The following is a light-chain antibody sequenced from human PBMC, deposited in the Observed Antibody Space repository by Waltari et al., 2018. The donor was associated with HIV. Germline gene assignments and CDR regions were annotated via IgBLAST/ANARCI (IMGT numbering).Light chain of an antibody. CDR1: SGSVASNY. V-gene: IGLV6-57*02. J-gene: IGLJ3*02. CDR3: QSYDNSNWV. CDR2: EDD. Sequence: ILTQPHSVPESPGKTVIISCTGSSGSVASNYVQWYQLRPGNAPRTVIYEDDKRPSGVPDRFSGSIDGSSNSASLIISGLKPEDEGDYYCQSYDNSNWVFGGGTKLTV.